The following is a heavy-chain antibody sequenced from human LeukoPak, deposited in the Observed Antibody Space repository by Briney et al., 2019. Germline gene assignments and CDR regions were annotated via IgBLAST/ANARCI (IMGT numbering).Heavy chain of an antibody. Sequence: GSLRLSCAASGFTFSSYSMNWVRQAPGKGLEWVSSISSSSSYIYYADSVKGRFTISRDNAKNSLYLQMNSLRAEDTAVYYCARDRSITIFGVVTSGEFDYWGQGTLVTVSS. D-gene: IGHD3-3*01. V-gene: IGHV3-21*01. CDR3: ARDRSITIFGVVTSGEFDY. CDR1: GFTFSSYS. J-gene: IGHJ4*02. CDR2: ISSSSSYI.